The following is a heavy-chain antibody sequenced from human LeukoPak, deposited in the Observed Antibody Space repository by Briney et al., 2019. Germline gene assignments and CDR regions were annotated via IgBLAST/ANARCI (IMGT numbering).Heavy chain of an antibody. D-gene: IGHD4-17*01. J-gene: IGHJ4*02. CDR2: INPNSGGT. V-gene: IGHV1-2*02. Sequence: GGSLRLSCAASGYTFTGYYMHWVRQAPGQGLEWMGWINPNSGGTSYAQKFQGRVTMTRDTSISTAYMELSRLRSDDTAVYYCARGLDYEPDYWGQGTLVTVSS. CDR1: GYTFTGYY. CDR3: ARGLDYEPDY.